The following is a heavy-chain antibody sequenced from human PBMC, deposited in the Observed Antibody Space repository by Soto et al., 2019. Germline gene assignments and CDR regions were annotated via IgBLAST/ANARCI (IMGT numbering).Heavy chain of an antibody. CDR1: GGSISSYY. CDR2: IYYSGST. D-gene: IGHD4-17*01. Sequence: SETLSLTCTFPGGSISSYYWSWIRQPPGKGLEWIGYIYYSGSTNYNPSLKSRVTISVDTSKNQSSLKLSSVTAADTAVYYCARAEDYDSYWGQGTLVTVSS. CDR3: ARAEDYDSY. J-gene: IGHJ4*02. V-gene: IGHV4-59*01.